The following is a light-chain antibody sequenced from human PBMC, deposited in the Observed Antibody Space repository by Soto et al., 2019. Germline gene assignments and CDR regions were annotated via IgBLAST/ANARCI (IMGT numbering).Light chain of an antibody. CDR3: QHRSDWPLT. V-gene: IGKV3-11*01. J-gene: IGKJ4*01. CDR1: QSVSSF. Sequence: EIVLTQSPATLSLSPGERATLSCRASQSVSSFLAWYQQKPGQAPRLLIYDASNRTTGIPARFSGSGSGTDFTLTISSLEPEDFAVYYCQHRSDWPLTFGGGTKVEIK. CDR2: DAS.